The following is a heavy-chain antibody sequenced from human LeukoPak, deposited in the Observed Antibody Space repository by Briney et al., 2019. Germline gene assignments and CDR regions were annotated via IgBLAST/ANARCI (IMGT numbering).Heavy chain of an antibody. CDR2: IYYSGST. D-gene: IGHD2-21*02. J-gene: IGHJ6*02. CDR3: ARTDCKSCGMDV. Sequence: GYIYYSGSTYYNPSLKSRVTISVDTSKNQFSLKLSSVTAADTAVYYCARTDCKSCGMDVWGQGTTVTVSS. V-gene: IGHV4-31*02.